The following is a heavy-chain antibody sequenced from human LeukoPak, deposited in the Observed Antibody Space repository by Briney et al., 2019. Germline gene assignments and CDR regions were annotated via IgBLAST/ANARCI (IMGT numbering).Heavy chain of an antibody. CDR2: ISGSGGST. D-gene: IGHD6-19*01. J-gene: IGHJ4*02. CDR3: AKAGVAGGIAVAACDY. Sequence: GGSLRLSCAASGFTFSSYAMSWVRQAPGKGLEWVSAISGSGGSTYYADSVKGRFTISRDNSKDTLYLQMNSLRAEDTAVYYCAKAGVAGGIAVAACDYWGQGTLVTVSS. V-gene: IGHV3-23*01. CDR1: GFTFSSYA.